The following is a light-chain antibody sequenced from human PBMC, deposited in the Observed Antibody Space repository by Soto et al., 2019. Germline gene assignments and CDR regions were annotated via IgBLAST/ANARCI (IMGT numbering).Light chain of an antibody. Sequence: EIVLTQSPGTLSLSPGERATLSCRASQSVSSSYLAWYQQKPGQAPRLLIYGASSRATGIPDRFSGSGSGTDFTLTISRLEPEDFAVYYCQHLRTFGQGTKVXIK. V-gene: IGKV3-20*01. CDR1: QSVSSSY. CDR3: QHLRT. J-gene: IGKJ1*01. CDR2: GAS.